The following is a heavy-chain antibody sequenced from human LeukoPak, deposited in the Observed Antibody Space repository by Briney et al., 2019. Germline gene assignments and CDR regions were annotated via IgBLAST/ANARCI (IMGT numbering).Heavy chain of an antibody. CDR3: ARIQYTSGWTFGY. V-gene: IGHV2-26*01. Sequence: SGPTLVNPTETLTLTCTGSGFSLSNARMGVNWIRQPPGKALEWLAHIFSNDENSYSTSLKSRLTISKDTSKSQVVLTMTSMDPVDTATYYCARIQYTSGWTFGYWGQGTLVTVSS. CDR1: GFSLSNARMG. D-gene: IGHD6-19*01. CDR2: IFSNDEN. J-gene: IGHJ4*02.